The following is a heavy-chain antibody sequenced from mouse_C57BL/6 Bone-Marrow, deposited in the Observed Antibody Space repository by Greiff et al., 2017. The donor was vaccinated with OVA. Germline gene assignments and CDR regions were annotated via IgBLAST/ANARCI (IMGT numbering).Heavy chain of an antibody. Sequence: VKLMESGAALARPGASVTLSCKASGYTFTSYGISWVKQRTGQGLEWIGEIYPRSGTTYYNEKFKGKATLTADKSSSTAYMELRSLTSEDAAVYFCARYGWLLPDYWGQGTTLTVSS. V-gene: IGHV1-81*01. J-gene: IGHJ2*01. D-gene: IGHD2-3*01. CDR2: IYPRSGTT. CDR1: GYTFTSYG. CDR3: ARYGWLLPDY.